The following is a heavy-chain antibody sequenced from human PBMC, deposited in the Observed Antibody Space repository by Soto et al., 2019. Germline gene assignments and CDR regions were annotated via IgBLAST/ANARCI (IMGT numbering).Heavy chain of an antibody. D-gene: IGHD2-21*01. CDR1: GFSLSTHTVG. V-gene: IGHV2-5*02. CDR2: IYWDEDK. CDR3: ARIVLFDYRGYNFAF. J-gene: IGHJ4*02. Sequence: QITLKESGPTLVKPTQPLTLTCTFSGFSLSTHTVGVAWIRQPPGKALEWLALIYWDEDKRYSPFLKSRLTITQDTSKSLVVLPMTHMDPLDLATYFCARIVLFDYRGYNFAFWGQGILVSVSS.